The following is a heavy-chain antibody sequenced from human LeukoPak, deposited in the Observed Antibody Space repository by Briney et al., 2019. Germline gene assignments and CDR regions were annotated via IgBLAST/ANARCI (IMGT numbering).Heavy chain of an antibody. V-gene: IGHV3-48*01. CDR1: GFTVSSNY. CDR2: ISSSSSTI. J-gene: IGHJ2*01. D-gene: IGHD3-16*01. Sequence: GGSLRLSCAASGFTVSSNYMSWVRQAPGKGLEWASYISSSSSTIYYADSVKGRFTISRDNAKNSLYLQMNSLRAEDTAVYYCARAYVPRMRWYFDLWGRGTLVTVSS. CDR3: ARAYVPRMRWYFDL.